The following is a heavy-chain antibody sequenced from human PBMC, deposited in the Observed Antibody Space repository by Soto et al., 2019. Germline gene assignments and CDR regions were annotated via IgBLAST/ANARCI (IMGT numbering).Heavy chain of an antibody. D-gene: IGHD6-19*01. CDR3: SRIAVAGTPNYYGMDV. V-gene: IGHV3-13*01. CDR1: GFTFSSYD. J-gene: IGHJ6*02. Sequence: EVQLVESGGGLVQPGGSLRLSCAASGFTFSSYDMHWVHQATGKGLEWVSAIGTAGDTYYPGSVKGRFTISRENAKNSLYLQMNSLRAEDTAVYYCSRIAVAGTPNYYGMDVWGQGTTVTVS. CDR2: IGTAGDT.